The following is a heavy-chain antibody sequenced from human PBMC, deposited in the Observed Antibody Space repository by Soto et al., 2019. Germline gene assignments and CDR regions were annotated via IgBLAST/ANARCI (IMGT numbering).Heavy chain of an antibody. V-gene: IGHV2-5*02. D-gene: IGHD3-10*01. CDR1: GFSLSTSGVN. CDR2: IYWDDDK. J-gene: IGHJ4*02. CDR3: AHRRNSGSDFDY. Sequence: SGPTLVNPTQTVTLTCTFSGFSLSTSGVNVGWIRQPPGKALEWLALIYWDDDKRYSPSLKSRLTITKDTSKNQVVLTMTNMDPVDTATYYCAHRRNSGSDFDYWGQGTLVTVSS.